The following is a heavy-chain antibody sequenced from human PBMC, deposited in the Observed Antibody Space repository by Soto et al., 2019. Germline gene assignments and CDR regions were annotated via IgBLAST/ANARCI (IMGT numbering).Heavy chain of an antibody. J-gene: IGHJ4*02. V-gene: IGHV4-59*08. CDR3: ARHMATRSEGDFDY. Sequence: QVQLQESGPGLVKPSETLSLTCTVSGGSITSYYWSWIRQPPGKGLEWIAWIYYSGTTNYNPSLKIRVTISVDTSKNQVSLKLTSVTAADTAVYYCARHMATRSEGDFDYWGQGTMVTVSS. CDR2: IYYSGTT. CDR1: GGSITSYY. D-gene: IGHD3-10*01.